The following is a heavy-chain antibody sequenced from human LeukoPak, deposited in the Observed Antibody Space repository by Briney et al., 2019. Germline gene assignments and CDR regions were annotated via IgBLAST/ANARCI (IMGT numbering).Heavy chain of an antibody. CDR3: ARDQGITMPGGY. D-gene: IGHD3-10*01. J-gene: IGHJ4*02. CDR2: ISAYSGNT. CDR1: GYTFTSYG. V-gene: IGHV1-18*01. Sequence: ATVKVSCKASGYTFTSYGISWVRQAPGQGLEWMGWISAYSGNTNYAQKLQGRVTMTTDTSTSTAYMELRSLRSDDTAVYYCARDQGITMPGGYWGQGTLVTVSS.